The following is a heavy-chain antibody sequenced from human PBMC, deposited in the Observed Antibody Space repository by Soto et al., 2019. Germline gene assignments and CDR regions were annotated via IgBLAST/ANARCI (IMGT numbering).Heavy chain of an antibody. V-gene: IGHV4-4*02. Sequence: SETLSLTCAVSGGSISSSNWWSWVRQPPGKGLEWIGEIYHSGSTNYNPSLKSRVTISVDKSKNQFSLKLSSVTAADTAVYYCARQQWLVLNAFDIWGQGTTVTVSS. CDR2: IYHSGST. CDR1: GGSISSSNW. D-gene: IGHD6-19*01. CDR3: ARQQWLVLNAFDI. J-gene: IGHJ3*02.